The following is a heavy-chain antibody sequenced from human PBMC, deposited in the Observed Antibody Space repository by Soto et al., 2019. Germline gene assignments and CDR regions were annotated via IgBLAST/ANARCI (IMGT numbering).Heavy chain of an antibody. CDR3: ATTLRVANYLYYGMDV. J-gene: IGHJ6*02. V-gene: IGHV3-30*03. CDR1: GFSFNTSG. D-gene: IGHD3-3*01. CDR2: IAFDGSQE. Sequence: QVQLVESGGGAVQPGRALRLSCAASGFSFNTSGMHWVRQAPGKGLEWVAVIAFDGSQEFYGDSVRGRFTISRDNSKNTLFLQMKRLTPEDTAVYYCATTLRVANYLYYGMDVWGQGTTVTVSS.